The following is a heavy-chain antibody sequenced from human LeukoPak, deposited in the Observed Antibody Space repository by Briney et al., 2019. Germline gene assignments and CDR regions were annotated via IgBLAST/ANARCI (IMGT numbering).Heavy chain of an antibody. CDR2: ISSDGGVT. J-gene: IGHJ4*02. CDR3: ARRSLPERSGWYFLDY. V-gene: IGHV3-64*02. Sequence: GGSVRLSCAASGFNFSTYAMHWVRQAPGKGLEYVAAISSDGGVTYYADSVKGRFTISRDNSKNTLYLKMGSLRAEDMAVYYCARRSLPERSGWYFLDYWGQGTLVTVSS. CDR1: GFNFSTYA. D-gene: IGHD6-19*01.